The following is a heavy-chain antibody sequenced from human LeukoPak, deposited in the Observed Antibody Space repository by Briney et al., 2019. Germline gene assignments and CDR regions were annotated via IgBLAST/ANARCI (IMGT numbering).Heavy chain of an antibody. CDR3: ASGLYDAFDI. CDR1: GFNFRAYW. D-gene: IGHD6-19*01. J-gene: IGHJ3*02. CDR2: ISSSSSYI. Sequence: GGSLRLSCTTSGFNFRAYWMGWVRQAPGKGLGWVSSISSSSSYIYYADSVKGRFTISRDNAKNSLYLQMNSLRAEDTAVYYCASGLYDAFDIWGQGTMVTVSS. V-gene: IGHV3-21*01.